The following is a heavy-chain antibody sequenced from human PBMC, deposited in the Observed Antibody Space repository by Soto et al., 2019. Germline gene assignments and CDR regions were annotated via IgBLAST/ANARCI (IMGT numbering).Heavy chain of an antibody. D-gene: IGHD3-3*01. Sequence: QVRLVESGGGVVQPGRSLRLSCAVSGFSISDFGMHWVRQAPGKGLEWVAVISYDGSNKHYVDSVKGRFTISKDNSKNTLYLQMNSLRAEDTAVYYCATHNYEMGPGGQGTLVIVSS. CDR2: ISYDGSNK. CDR3: ATHNYEMGP. V-gene: IGHV3-30*03. CDR1: GFSISDFG. J-gene: IGHJ4*02.